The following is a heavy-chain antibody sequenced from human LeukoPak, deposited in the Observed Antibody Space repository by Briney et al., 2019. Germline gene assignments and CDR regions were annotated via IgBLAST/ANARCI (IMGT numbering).Heavy chain of an antibody. V-gene: IGHV4-59*01. CDR1: GGSISSYY. D-gene: IGHD5-12*01. Sequence: SETLSLTCTVSGGSISSYYWSWIRQPPGKGLEWIGFIYYSGSANDNPSLRSRVTISVDTSKNQFSLKLTSVTAADTAVYYCARTGVVATSYFFDYWGQGTLVTVSS. J-gene: IGHJ4*02. CDR2: IYYSGSA. CDR3: ARTGVVATSYFFDY.